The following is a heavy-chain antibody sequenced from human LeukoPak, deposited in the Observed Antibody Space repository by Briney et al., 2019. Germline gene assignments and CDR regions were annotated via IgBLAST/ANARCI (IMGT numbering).Heavy chain of an antibody. CDR1: GFTFSSYA. J-gene: IGHJ6*02. D-gene: IGHD6-6*01. Sequence: GGSLRLSCAASGFTFSSYAMSWVRQAPAKGLEWVSAISGGGGSTYYADSVKGRFTISRDNSKNTLYLQMNSLRAEDTAVYYCASPRIAARTYYYGMDVWGQGTTVTVSS. V-gene: IGHV3-23*01. CDR3: ASPRIAARTYYYGMDV. CDR2: ISGGGGST.